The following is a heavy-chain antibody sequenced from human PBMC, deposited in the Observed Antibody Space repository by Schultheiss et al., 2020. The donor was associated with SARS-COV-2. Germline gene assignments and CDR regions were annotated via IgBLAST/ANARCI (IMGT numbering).Heavy chain of an antibody. CDR2: IYYSGST. D-gene: IGHD3-16*02. CDR1: GGSVSSGSYY. Sequence: SETLSLTCTVSGGSVSSGSYYWSWIRQPPGKGLEWIGYIYYSGSTNYNPSLKSRVTISVDTSKNQFSLKLSSVTAADTAVYYCARITFGGVIVNWGQGTLVTVSS. V-gene: IGHV4-61*01. J-gene: IGHJ4*02. CDR3: ARITFGGVIVN.